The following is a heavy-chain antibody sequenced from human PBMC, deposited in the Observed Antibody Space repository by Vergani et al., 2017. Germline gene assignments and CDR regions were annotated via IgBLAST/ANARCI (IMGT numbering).Heavy chain of an antibody. CDR2: ISSSSSTI. CDR1: GFTFSRYA. V-gene: IGHV3-48*01. D-gene: IGHD2-2*01. CDR3: ARLTSSPSSY. Sequence: EVQLLESGGGLVQPGGSLRLSCAASGFTFSRYAMSWVRQAPGKGLEWVSYISSSSSTIYYADSVKGRFTISRYNAKHSLYLQMNSLRADDTAVYYCARLTSSPSSYWGQGTLVTVSS. J-gene: IGHJ4*02.